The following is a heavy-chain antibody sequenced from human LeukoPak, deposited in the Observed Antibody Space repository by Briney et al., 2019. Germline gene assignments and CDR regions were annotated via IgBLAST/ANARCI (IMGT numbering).Heavy chain of an antibody. CDR1: GFTFSSYG. CDR3: AKDRASTLDY. V-gene: IGHV3-30*18. CDR2: ISYDGSNK. Sequence: GGSLRLSCAASGFTFSSYGMHWVRQAPGKGLEWVAVISYDGSNKYYADSVKGRFTISRDNSKNTLYLQMNSLRAEDTAVYYCAKDRASTLDYWGQGTLVPVSS. J-gene: IGHJ4*02. D-gene: IGHD4/OR15-4a*01.